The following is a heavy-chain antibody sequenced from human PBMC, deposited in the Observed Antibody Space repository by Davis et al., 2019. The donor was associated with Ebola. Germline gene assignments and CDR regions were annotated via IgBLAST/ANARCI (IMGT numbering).Heavy chain of an antibody. Sequence: SETLSPTCTVSGGSISSSSYYWGWIRQPPGKGLEWIGSIYYSGSTYYNPSLKSRVTISVDTSKNQFSLKLSSVTAADTAVYYCARARGTGAFFDYWGQGTLVTVSS. D-gene: IGHD1-14*01. CDR3: ARARGTGAFFDY. CDR1: GGSISSSSYY. J-gene: IGHJ4*02. V-gene: IGHV4-39*01. CDR2: IYYSGST.